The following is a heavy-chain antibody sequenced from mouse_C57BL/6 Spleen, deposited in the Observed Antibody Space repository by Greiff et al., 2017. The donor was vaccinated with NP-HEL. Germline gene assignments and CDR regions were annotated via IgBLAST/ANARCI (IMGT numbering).Heavy chain of an antibody. CDR1: GFTFSDYY. CDR3: ARLGDYAWFAY. V-gene: IGHV5-12*01. Sequence: EVKLMESGGGLVQPGGSLKLSCAASGFTFSDYYMYWVRQTPEKRLEWVAYISNSGGSTYYPDTVKGRFTISRDNAKNTLYLQMSRLKSEDTAMYYCARLGDYAWFAYWGQGTLVTVSA. CDR2: ISNSGGST. J-gene: IGHJ3*01. D-gene: IGHD2-4*01.